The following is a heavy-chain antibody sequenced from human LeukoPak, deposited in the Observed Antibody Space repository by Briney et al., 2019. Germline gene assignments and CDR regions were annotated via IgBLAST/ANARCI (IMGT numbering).Heavy chain of an antibody. V-gene: IGHV4-31*03. CDR3: ARRYCSGSSCYFGS. J-gene: IGHJ4*02. CDR1: GGSVSSGGYY. D-gene: IGHD2-15*01. CDR2: IYYSGST. Sequence: PSETLSLTCTVSGGSVSSGGYYWSWIRQHPGKGLEWIGYIYYSGSTYYNPSLKSRVIISVGTSKNQFSLKLSSVTAADTAVYYCARRYCSGSSCYFGSWGQGTLVTVSS.